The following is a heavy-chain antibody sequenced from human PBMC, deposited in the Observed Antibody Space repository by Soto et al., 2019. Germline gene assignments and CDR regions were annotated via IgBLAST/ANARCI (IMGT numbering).Heavy chain of an antibody. CDR1: GFTFSSYG. Sequence: QVQVVESGGGVVQPGRSLRLSCAASGFTFSSYGMHWVRQAPGKGLEWVAVISYHGNDKYYADSVKGRFTISRDNFKSTLYLQMSSLRAEDTAIYFCAKDLLHKTVTTCGSLGQGTLVTVSS. CDR3: AKDLLHKTVTTCGS. CDR2: ISYHGNDK. J-gene: IGHJ5*02. V-gene: IGHV3-30*18. D-gene: IGHD4-17*01.